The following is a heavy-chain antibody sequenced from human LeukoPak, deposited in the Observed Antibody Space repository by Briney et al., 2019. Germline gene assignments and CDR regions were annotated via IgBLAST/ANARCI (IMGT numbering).Heavy chain of an antibody. CDR2: IYYSGST. J-gene: IGHJ4*02. V-gene: IGHV4-39*01. CDR3: ARPYRGLLEAYFDY. CDR1: GGSISSSSYY. D-gene: IGHD2-21*02. Sequence: SETLSLTCTVSGGSISSSSYYWGWIRQPPGKGLEWMGSIYYSGSTYYNPSLKSRVTISVDTSKNQFSLKLSSVTAADTAVYYCARPYRGLLEAYFDYWGQGTLVTVSS.